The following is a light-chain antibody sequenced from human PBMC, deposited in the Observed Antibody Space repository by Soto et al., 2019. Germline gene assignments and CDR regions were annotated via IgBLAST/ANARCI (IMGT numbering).Light chain of an antibody. CDR1: SSDVGGYNY. V-gene: IGLV2-14*01. J-gene: IGLJ3*02. Sequence: QSALTQPASVSGSPGQSITISCTGTSSDVGGYNYVSWFQKHPGKAPKLKIYEVSNRPSGVSNRFSGAKSGNTASLTISELKAEDEADYYCTSFTTMSTWVFGGGTKLTGL. CDR3: TSFTTMSTWV. CDR2: EVS.